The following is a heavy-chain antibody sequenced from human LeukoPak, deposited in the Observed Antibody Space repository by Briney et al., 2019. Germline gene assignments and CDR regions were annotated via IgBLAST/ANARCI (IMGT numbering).Heavy chain of an antibody. D-gene: IGHD2-15*01. J-gene: IGHJ4*02. Sequence: SETLSLTCTVSGGSISSSSYYWGWIRQPPGKGLEWIGTIYYGGRTSYNPSLKSRVTISVDTSKNQFSLKLSSVTAADTAVYYCARDKVVVADGDFYFDYWGQGTLVTVSS. V-gene: IGHV4-39*07. CDR3: ARDKVVVADGDFYFDY. CDR1: GGSISSSSYY. CDR2: IYYGGRT.